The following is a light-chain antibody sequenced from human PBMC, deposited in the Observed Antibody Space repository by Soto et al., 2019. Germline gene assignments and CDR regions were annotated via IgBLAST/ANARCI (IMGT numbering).Light chain of an antibody. Sequence: QSALTQPASVSGYPGQSIAISCTGTSGDVGGYDYVSWYQQHPDKAPKLMIYEVTKQPSWVSNRFSGSKSGNTASLTISGLQSEDEADYYCSSHTSGSTRVFGSGTKLTVL. CDR1: SGDVGGYDY. CDR2: EVT. CDR3: SSHTSGSTRV. V-gene: IGLV2-14*01. J-gene: IGLJ1*01.